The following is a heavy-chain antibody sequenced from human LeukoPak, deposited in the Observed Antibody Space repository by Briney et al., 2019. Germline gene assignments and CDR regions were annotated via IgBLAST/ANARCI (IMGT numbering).Heavy chain of an antibody. V-gene: IGHV1-2*06. D-gene: IGHD2-21*02. J-gene: IGHJ5*02. CDR2: INPNSGGT. CDR1: GYTFTGYY. CDR3: ARDRDSDRFDP. Sequence: ASVKVSCKASGYTFTGYYMHWVRQAPGQGLEWMGRINPNSGGTNYAQKFQGRVTMTRDTSISTAYMELRSLRSDDTAVYYCARDRDSDRFDPWGQGTLVTVSS.